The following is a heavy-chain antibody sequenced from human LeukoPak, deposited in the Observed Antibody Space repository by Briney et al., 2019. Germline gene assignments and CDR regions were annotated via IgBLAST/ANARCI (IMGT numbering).Heavy chain of an antibody. J-gene: IGHJ4*02. CDR2: INHSGST. CDR3: ARGEQLVLKIFDY. CDR1: GGSFSGYY. D-gene: IGHD6-6*01. Sequence: SETLSLTCTVYGGSFSGYYWSWIRQPPGKGLEWIGEINHSGSTNYNPSLKSRVTISVDTSKNQFSLKLSSVTAADTAVYYCARGEQLVLKIFDYWGQGTLVTVSS. V-gene: IGHV4-34*01.